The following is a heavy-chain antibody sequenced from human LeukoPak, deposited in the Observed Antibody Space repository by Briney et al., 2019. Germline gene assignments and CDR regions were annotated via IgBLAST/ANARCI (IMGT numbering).Heavy chain of an antibody. CDR3: ARGLYDSSGYYYEGN. CDR1: GGSISSSSYY. Sequence: SETLSLTCTVSGGSISSSSYYWGWIRQPPGKGLEWIGSIYYSGSTYYNPSLKSRVTISVDTSKNQFSLKLSSVTAADTAVYYCARGLYDSSGYYYEGNWGQGTLVTVSS. J-gene: IGHJ4*02. D-gene: IGHD3-22*01. V-gene: IGHV4-39*07. CDR2: IYYSGST.